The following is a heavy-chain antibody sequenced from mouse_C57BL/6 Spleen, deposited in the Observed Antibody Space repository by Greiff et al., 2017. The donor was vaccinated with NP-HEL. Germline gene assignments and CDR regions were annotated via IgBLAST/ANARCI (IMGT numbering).Heavy chain of an antibody. V-gene: IGHV1-80*01. CDR3: ARLHYYGSSYYFDY. CDR2: IYPGDGDT. Sequence: VKLMESGAELVKPGASVKISCKASGYAFSSYWMNWVKQRPGKGLEWIGQIYPGDGDTNYNGKFKGKATLTADKSSSTAYMQLSSLTSEDSAVYFCARLHYYGSSYYFDYWGQGTTLTVSS. CDR1: GYAFSSYW. D-gene: IGHD1-1*01. J-gene: IGHJ2*01.